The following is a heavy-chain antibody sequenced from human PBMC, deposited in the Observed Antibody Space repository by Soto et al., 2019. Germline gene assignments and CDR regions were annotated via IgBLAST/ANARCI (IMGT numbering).Heavy chain of an antibody. CDR1: GGSVSSGSYY. V-gene: IGHV4-61*01. CDR2: IYYSGST. CDR3: ARGGYSYGYYY. Sequence: SETLSLTCTVSGGSVSSGSYYWSWIRQPPGKGLEWIGYIYYSGSTNYNPSLKSRVTISVDTSKNQFSLKLSSVTAADTAVYYCARGGYSYGYYYWGQGTLVTVSS. J-gene: IGHJ4*02. D-gene: IGHD5-18*01.